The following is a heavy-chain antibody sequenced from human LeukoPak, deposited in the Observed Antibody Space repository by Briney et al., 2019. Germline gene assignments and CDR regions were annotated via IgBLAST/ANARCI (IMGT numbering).Heavy chain of an antibody. CDR3: AKELDTMFFDY. CDR2: AGWAGGTT. CDR1: GFNFDRYT. J-gene: IGHJ4*02. V-gene: IGHV3-43*01. Sequence: PGGSLRLPCATSGFNFDRYTIHWVRQAPGKGLEWVSLAGWAGGTTFYSDSVRGRFTTSRDSGRKSVYLQMNSLTTDDTAFYFCAKELDTMFFDYWGQGALVTVSS. D-gene: IGHD3-10*02.